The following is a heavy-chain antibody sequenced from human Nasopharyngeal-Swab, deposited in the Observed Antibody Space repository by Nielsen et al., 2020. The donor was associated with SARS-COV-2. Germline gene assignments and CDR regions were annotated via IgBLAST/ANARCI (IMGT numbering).Heavy chain of an antibody. CDR2: ISVVNGKT. V-gene: IGHV1-18*01. D-gene: IGHD3-22*01. CDR3: ARDTIVVVADY. Sequence: ASVKVSCKASGDTFNNYGISWVRQAPGQGLEWMGWISVVNGKTDYAQKLQGRVTMTTDTSTSTAYMELRSLRSDDTAVYYCARDTIVVVADYWGQGTLVTVSS. J-gene: IGHJ4*02. CDR1: GDTFNNYG.